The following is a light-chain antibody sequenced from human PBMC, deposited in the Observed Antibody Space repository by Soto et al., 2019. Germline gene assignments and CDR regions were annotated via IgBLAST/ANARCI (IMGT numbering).Light chain of an antibody. CDR1: QSVSSSY. V-gene: IGKV3-20*01. CDR3: QQYGSSPPIT. CDR2: GAS. J-gene: IGKJ5*01. Sequence: EIVLTQSPGTLSLSPGERATLSCRASQSVSSSYLAWYQQKPGQAPRLLIYGASSRATGIPDRFSGSGSGTDFPLTNSRLEPEDFAVYYCQQYGSSPPITFGQGTRLEIK.